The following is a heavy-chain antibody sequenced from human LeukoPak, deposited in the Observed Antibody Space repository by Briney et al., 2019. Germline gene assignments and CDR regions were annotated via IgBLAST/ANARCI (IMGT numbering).Heavy chain of an antibody. J-gene: IGHJ4*02. D-gene: IGHD2-2*01. V-gene: IGHV3-23*01. CDR3: AKVRRWGIVVVPAYLHY. Sequence: ETLSLTCAVYGGSFSGYYWSWIRQPPGKGLEWVSAISGSGGSTYYADSVKGRFTISRDNSKNTLYLQMNSLRAEDTAVYYCAKVRRWGIVVVPAYLHYWGQGTLVTVSS. CDR2: ISGSGGST. CDR1: GGSFSGYY.